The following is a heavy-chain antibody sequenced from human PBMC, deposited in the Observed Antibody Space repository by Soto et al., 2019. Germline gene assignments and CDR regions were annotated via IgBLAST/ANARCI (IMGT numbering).Heavy chain of an antibody. D-gene: IGHD1-26*01. CDR1: GYTLTELS. Sequence: GASVTLSCKVSGYTLTELSMQWVRQAPGKGLEWMGGFDPEDGETIYAQKFQGRVTMTEDTSTDTAYMELSSLRSEDTAVYYCATVAPKEPYAFDIWGQGTMVTVSS. CDR3: ATVAPKEPYAFDI. CDR2: FDPEDGET. J-gene: IGHJ3*02. V-gene: IGHV1-24*01.